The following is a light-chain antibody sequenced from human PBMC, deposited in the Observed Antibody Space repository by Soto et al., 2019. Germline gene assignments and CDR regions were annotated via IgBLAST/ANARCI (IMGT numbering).Light chain of an antibody. J-gene: IGLJ2*01. CDR2: EVS. CDR1: SSDVGGYNF. V-gene: IGLV2-8*01. Sequence: QSALTQAPSASGSPGQSVTISCTGTSSDVGGYNFVSWYQQHPGKAPKLLIYEVSKRPSGVPDRFSGSKSDNTASLTVSGLQAEDEADYYCSSFAGDNNLLFGGGTKLTVL. CDR3: SSFAGDNNLL.